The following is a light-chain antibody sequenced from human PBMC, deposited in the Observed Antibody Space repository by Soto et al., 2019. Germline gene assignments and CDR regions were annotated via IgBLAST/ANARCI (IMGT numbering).Light chain of an antibody. J-gene: IGLJ2*01. CDR1: SSDVGGYNY. CDR3: SSYAGSNNVV. Sequence: QSALTQPPSASGSPGQSVTISCTGTSSDVGGYNYVSWYQQHPGKAPKLMIYEVSKRPSGVPDCFSGSKSGNMASLTVSGLQAEDEADYYCSSYAGSNNVVFGGGTKLTVL. CDR2: EVS. V-gene: IGLV2-8*01.